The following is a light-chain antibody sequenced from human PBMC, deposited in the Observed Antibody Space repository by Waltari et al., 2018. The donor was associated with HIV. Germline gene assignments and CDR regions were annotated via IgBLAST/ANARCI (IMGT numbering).Light chain of an antibody. V-gene: IGLV1-44*01. J-gene: IGLJ3*02. CDR2: SDN. Sequence: QSVLTQPPSASGTPGQRVTISCSGGSFNIGRKTVRWYQLVPGTAPQLLIYSDNQRPLEVPDRFSGSKSGTSASLAISELQSDDEADYYCAAWDDSLNGWVFGGGTKVTVL. CDR1: SFNIGRKT. CDR3: AAWDDSLNGWV.